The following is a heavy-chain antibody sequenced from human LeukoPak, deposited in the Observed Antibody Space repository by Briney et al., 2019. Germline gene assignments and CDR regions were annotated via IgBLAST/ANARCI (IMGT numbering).Heavy chain of an antibody. V-gene: IGHV4-59*01. J-gene: IGHJ3*02. D-gene: IGHD5-18*01. CDR3: ARVDTASDAFDT. Sequence: SETLSLTCTVSGGSISSYYWSWIRLPPGKGLEWIGYIYYSGSTNYNPSLKSRVTISVDTSKNQFSLKLSSVTAADTAVYYCARVDTASDAFDTWGQGTMVTVSS. CDR1: GGSISSYY. CDR2: IYYSGST.